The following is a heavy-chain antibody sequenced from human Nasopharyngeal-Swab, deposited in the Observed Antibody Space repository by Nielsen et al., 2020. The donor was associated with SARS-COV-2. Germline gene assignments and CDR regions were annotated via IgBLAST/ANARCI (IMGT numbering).Heavy chain of an antibody. CDR2: ISGSGGST. J-gene: IGHJ4*02. CDR1: GFTFSSYA. CDR3: AKDLGLGSWYYAY. V-gene: IGHV3-23*01. D-gene: IGHD6-13*01. Sequence: GGSLRLSCAASGFTFSSYAMSWVRQAPGKGLEWVSAISGSGGSTYYADSVKGLFTISRDNSKNTLYLQMNSPRAEDTAVYYCAKDLGLGSWYYAYWGQGTLVTVSS.